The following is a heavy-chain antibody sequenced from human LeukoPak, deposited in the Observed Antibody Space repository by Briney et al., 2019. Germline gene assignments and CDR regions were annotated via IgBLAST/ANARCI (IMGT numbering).Heavy chain of an antibody. V-gene: IGHV3-23*01. J-gene: IGHJ4*02. D-gene: IGHD3-10*01. CDR3: AKVPPGYYYGSGSYYSGVY. Sequence: HPGGSLRLSCAASGFSFSFSNMNWVRQAPGKGLEWVSYISSTNGHTYYADSVKGRFTISRDNSKNTLYLQMNSLRAEDTAVYYCAKVPPGYYYGSGSYYSGVYWGQGTLVTVSS. CDR2: ISSTNGHT. CDR1: GFSFSFSN.